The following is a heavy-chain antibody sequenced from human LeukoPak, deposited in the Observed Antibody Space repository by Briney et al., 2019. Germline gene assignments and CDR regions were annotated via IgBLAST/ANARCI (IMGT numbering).Heavy chain of an antibody. V-gene: IGHV3-23*01. CDR2: ISGSGTNT. Sequence: GGSLRLSCAASGFTFSSYAMSWVRQAPGKGLEWVSAISGSGTNTYYADSVKGRFTISRDNAKNSLYLQMNSLRAEDTAVYYCAGNAVYGDYSRDYWGQGTLVTVSS. D-gene: IGHD4-17*01. J-gene: IGHJ4*02. CDR1: GFTFSSYA. CDR3: AGNAVYGDYSRDY.